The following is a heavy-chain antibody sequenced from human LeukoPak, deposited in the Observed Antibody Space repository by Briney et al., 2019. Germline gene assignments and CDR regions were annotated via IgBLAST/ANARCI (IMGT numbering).Heavy chain of an antibody. Sequence: PSETLSLTCTVSGGSISSYYWSWIRQPPGKGLEWIGYIYYSGSTNYNPSLKSRVTISVDTSKNQFSLKLSSVTAADTAVYYCARHDWNYPFDPWGQGTLVTVSS. CDR2: IYYSGST. J-gene: IGHJ5*02. D-gene: IGHD1-7*01. V-gene: IGHV4-59*08. CDR3: ARHDWNYPFDP. CDR1: GGSISSYY.